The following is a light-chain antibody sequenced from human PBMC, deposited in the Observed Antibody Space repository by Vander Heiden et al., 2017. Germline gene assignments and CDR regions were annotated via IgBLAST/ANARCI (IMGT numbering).Light chain of an antibody. CDR3: AAWDGSRNGVV. CDR2: SNT. Sequence: QSVLPQPPSASGTPGQRVTISCSGSSANSGGNPVNWYQQLPGTAPKLLIYSNTQRPSGVPDRFSGSQSGTSASLAISGLQSEDEADYYCAAWDGSRNGVVFGGGTKLTVL. J-gene: IGLJ2*01. V-gene: IGLV1-44*01. CDR1: SANSGGNP.